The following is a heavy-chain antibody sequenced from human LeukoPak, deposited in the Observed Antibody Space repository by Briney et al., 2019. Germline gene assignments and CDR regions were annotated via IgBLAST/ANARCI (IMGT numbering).Heavy chain of an antibody. J-gene: IGHJ3*02. V-gene: IGHV1-18*01. CDR3: ATYDYVWGSYRSYAGADAFDI. CDR1: GYTFTSYG. Sequence: ASVKVSCKASGYTFTSYGISWVRQAPGQGLEWMGWISVYNGNTNYAQKFQGRVTITADESTSTAYMELSSLRSEDTAVYYCATYDYVWGSYRSYAGADAFDIWGQGTMVTVSS. D-gene: IGHD3-16*02. CDR2: ISVYNGNT.